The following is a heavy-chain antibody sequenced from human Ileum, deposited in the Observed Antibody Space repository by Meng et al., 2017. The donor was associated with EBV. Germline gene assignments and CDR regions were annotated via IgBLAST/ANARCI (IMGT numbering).Heavy chain of an antibody. CDR2: MNPKTGTA. Sequence: QVQLVQAGAEVKKPGALVKVSCKASGYTFTNYDISWVRQATGQGLEWMGWMNPKTGTAHYAQKFQDRVSMTRDTSITTAYMELSSLTSEDTAVYYCVRTLERGDYWGQGTLVTVSS. CDR1: GYTFTNYD. V-gene: IGHV1-8*01. J-gene: IGHJ4*02. CDR3: VRTLERGDY. D-gene: IGHD5-24*01.